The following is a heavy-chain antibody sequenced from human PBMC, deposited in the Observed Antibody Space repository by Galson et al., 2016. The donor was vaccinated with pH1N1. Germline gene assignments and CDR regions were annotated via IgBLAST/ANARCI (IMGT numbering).Heavy chain of an antibody. CDR3: ARDVRISLWLPDF. J-gene: IGHJ4*02. CDR2: MSAYNGNT. D-gene: IGHD5-18*01. CDR1: GYTFTNYG. V-gene: IGHV1-18*01. Sequence: SVKVSCKASGYTFTNYGITWVRQAPGQGLEWMAWMSAYNGNTNYAQKFQGRVTMATDTSTNTAHMELRNLKSDDTAVYYCARDVRISLWLPDFWGQGTLVTVSS.